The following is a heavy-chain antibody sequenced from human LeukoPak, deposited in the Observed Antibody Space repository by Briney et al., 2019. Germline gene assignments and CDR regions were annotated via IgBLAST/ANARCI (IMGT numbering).Heavy chain of an antibody. CDR3: ARDSYDSRGSRAPFDY. J-gene: IGHJ4*02. V-gene: IGHV3-53*01. CDR1: GFTASSNY. D-gene: IGHD3-22*01. Sequence: GGSLRLSCAASGFTASSNYMSWVRQAPGKGLEWVSVIYSGGTTYYADSVKGRFTISRDNSKNTLYLQMSSLRVEDTAVYYCARDSYDSRGSRAPFDYWGQGTLVTVSS. CDR2: IYSGGTT.